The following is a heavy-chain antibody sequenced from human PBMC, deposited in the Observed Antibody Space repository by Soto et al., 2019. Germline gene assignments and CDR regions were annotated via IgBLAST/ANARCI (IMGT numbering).Heavy chain of an antibody. CDR1: GFTFSSYW. J-gene: IGHJ3*02. Sequence: GGSLRLSCAASGFTFSSYWMSWVRQAPGKGLEWVANIKQDGSEKCYVDSVKGRFTISRDNAKNSLYLQMNSLRAEDTAVYYCARASIAVAGMGAFDIWGQGTMVTVSS. CDR2: IKQDGSEK. V-gene: IGHV3-7*01. CDR3: ARASIAVAGMGAFDI. D-gene: IGHD6-19*01.